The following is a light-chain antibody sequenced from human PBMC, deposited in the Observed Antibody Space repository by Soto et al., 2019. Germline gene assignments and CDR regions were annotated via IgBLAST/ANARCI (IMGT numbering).Light chain of an antibody. Sequence: QSVLTQPPSASGPPGQRVTISCSGSSSTIGSNHVDWYQQLPGTAPKLLIYSHDQRPLGVPDRFSASRSGTSASLAISGLQPGDEGIYYCAVWGNKLDGPGVFGGGTKVTVL. J-gene: IGLJ3*02. CDR3: AVWGNKLDGPGV. V-gene: IGLV1-44*01. CDR1: SSTIGSNH. CDR2: SHD.